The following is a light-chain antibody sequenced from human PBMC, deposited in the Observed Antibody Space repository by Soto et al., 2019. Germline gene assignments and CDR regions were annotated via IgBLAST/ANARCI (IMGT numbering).Light chain of an antibody. CDR1: SSNIGSNT. Sequence: QSVLTQTPSASGTPGQRVTISCSGSSSNIGSNTVNWYKQLPGTAPKLLIYRNNERPSGVPDRFSGSKSGNTASLTISGLQAEDEADYYCCSYAGIYTFVFGTGTKVTVL. CDR3: CSYAGIYTFV. CDR2: RNN. V-gene: IGLV1-44*01. J-gene: IGLJ1*01.